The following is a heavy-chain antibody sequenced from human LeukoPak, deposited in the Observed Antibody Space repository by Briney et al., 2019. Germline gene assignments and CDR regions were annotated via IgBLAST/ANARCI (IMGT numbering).Heavy chain of an antibody. CDR3: ARVTPTIAFRNNWNYVVDY. CDR1: GGSISSGDYY. V-gene: IGHV4-30-4*02. J-gene: IGHJ4*02. Sequence: SETLSLTCTLSGGSISSGDYYWSWIRQPPGKGLEWIGYIYHSGSTYYNPSLKSRVTISVDTSKNQFSLKLSSVTAADTAVYYCARVTPTIAFRNNWNYVVDYWGQGTLVTVSS. D-gene: IGHD1-7*01. CDR2: IYHSGST.